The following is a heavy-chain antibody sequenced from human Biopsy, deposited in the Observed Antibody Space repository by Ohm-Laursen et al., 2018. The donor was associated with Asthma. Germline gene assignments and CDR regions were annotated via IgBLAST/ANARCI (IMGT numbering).Heavy chain of an antibody. V-gene: IGHV1-3*01. D-gene: IGHD3-9*01. CDR3: ARTYYDFLTGQVNDAFDI. CDR2: INAGNGNT. CDR1: GYTFISYA. Sequence: VSSVKVSCKASGYTFISYAIHWVRQAPGQRIEWMGWINAGNGNTKYSQKFQGRVTITRDTSASTAYMELSSLRSEDTAVYYCARTYYDFLTGQVNDAFDIWGQGTMVTVSS. J-gene: IGHJ3*02.